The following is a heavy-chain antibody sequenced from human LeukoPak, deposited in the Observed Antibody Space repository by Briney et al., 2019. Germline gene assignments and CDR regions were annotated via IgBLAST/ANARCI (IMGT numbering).Heavy chain of an antibody. V-gene: IGHV4-38-2*01. CDR1: GYAIASSHY. CDR2: VNFHGTS. J-gene: IGHJ2*01. D-gene: IGHD2-21*01. Sequence: SETLSLTCDVSGYAIASSHYWGWIRQPPRRGLQWIGHVNFHGTSAYNASLRGRVTISIEASQNRFSLRLTSVTDADAAIYYCARVVSQAAPDWYMDVWGGGAVVIVSS. CDR3: ARVVSQAAPDWYMDV.